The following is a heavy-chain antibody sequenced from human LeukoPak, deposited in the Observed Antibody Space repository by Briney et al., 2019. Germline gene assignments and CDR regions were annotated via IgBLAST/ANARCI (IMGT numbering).Heavy chain of an antibody. D-gene: IGHD3-10*01. Sequence: SETLSLTCTVSGGSISSGSYYWSWIRQPAGKGLEWIGRIYTSGSTNYNPSLKSRVTISVDTSKNQFSLKLSSVTAADTAVHYCASSDGSGSSNDAFDIWGQGTMVTVSS. J-gene: IGHJ3*02. CDR1: GGSISSGSYY. CDR3: ASSDGSGSSNDAFDI. CDR2: IYTSGST. V-gene: IGHV4-61*02.